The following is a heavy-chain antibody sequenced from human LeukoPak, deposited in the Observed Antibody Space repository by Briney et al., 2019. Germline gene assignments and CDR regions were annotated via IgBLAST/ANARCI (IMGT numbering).Heavy chain of an antibody. J-gene: IGHJ4*02. V-gene: IGHV3-53*01. CDR1: GFTVSSNY. CDR2: IYSSGST. CDR3: ARDSSSFPSYFDY. Sequence: GGSLRLSCAASGFTVSSNYMSWVRQAPGKGLEWVSLIYSSGSTFYADSVRGRFTISRDNSKNTLYLQMNSLRPEDTAVYFCARDSSSFPSYFDYWGQGTLVTVSS. D-gene: IGHD2/OR15-2a*01.